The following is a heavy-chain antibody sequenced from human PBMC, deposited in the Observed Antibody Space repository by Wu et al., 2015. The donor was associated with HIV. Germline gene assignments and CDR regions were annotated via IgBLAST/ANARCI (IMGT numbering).Heavy chain of an antibody. J-gene: IGHJ4*02. Sequence: QVRVGQSGGEVKKPGDSVKVSCKASGYTFTTYAISWVRQAPGQGLEWMGWISTYNGKTDYTQKVQGRVTLTTDTSTSTAYMELRSLTSDDTAMYYCAVMVRGVIIRRYFDYWGQGTLVIVSS. D-gene: IGHD3-10*01. CDR2: ISTYNGKT. CDR1: GYTFTTYA. V-gene: IGHV1-18*01. CDR3: AVMVRGVIIRRYFDY.